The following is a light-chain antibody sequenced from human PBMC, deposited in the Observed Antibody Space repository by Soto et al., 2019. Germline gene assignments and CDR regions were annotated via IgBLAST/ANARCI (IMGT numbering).Light chain of an antibody. CDR2: GAS. CDR1: QSMSSSS. Sequence: EIVLTQSPGTLSLSPGERATLSCRASQSMSSSSLVWYLQKPGQAPRLLIYGASSRATGIPDRFSGSGSGTDFALTISRLEPEDFAVYYCQQFGSSPWTFGQGTKVEVK. J-gene: IGKJ1*01. V-gene: IGKV3-20*01. CDR3: QQFGSSPWT.